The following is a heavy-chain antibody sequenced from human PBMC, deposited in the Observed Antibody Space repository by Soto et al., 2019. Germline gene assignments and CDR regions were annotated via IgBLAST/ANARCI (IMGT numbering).Heavy chain of an antibody. CDR2: ISAYNGNT. CDR1: GYTFTIYG. V-gene: IGHV1-18*01. J-gene: IGHJ5*02. Sequence: GASVKVSCKASGYTFTIYGISWVRQAPGQGLEWMGWISAYNGNTNYAQKLQGRVTMTTDTSTSTAYMELRSLRSDDTAVYYCARDHPGYCSGGSCYSVWFDPWGQGTLVTVSS. D-gene: IGHD2-15*01. CDR3: ARDHPGYCSGGSCYSVWFDP.